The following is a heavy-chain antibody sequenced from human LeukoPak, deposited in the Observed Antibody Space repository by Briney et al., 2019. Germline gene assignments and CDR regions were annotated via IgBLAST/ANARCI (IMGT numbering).Heavy chain of an antibody. J-gene: IGHJ3*02. CDR2: IYTSGST. V-gene: IGHV4-4*07. D-gene: IGHD2-2*01. Sequence: SETLSLTCTVSGGSISSYYWSWSRQPAGKGLEWIGRIYTSGSTNYNPSLKSRVTMSVDTSKNQFSLKLSSVTAADTAVYYCAREEYCSSTSCYAAFDIWGQGTMVTVSS. CDR1: GGSISSYY. CDR3: AREEYCSSTSCYAAFDI.